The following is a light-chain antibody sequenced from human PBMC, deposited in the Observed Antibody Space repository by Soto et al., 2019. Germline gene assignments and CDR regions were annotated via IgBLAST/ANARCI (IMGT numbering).Light chain of an antibody. J-gene: IGLJ2*01. CDR3: QAWDSSTVV. Sequence: SYELTQPPSVSVSPGQTASITCSGDKLGDKYACWYQQKPGQSPALVIYQDDKRPSGIPERFSGSNSGNTATLTISGTQAVDEADYYCQAWDSSTVVFGGGTKVTVL. V-gene: IGLV3-1*01. CDR2: QDD. CDR1: KLGDKY.